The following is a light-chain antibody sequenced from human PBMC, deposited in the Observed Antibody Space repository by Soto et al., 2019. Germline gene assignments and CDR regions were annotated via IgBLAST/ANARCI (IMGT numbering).Light chain of an antibody. CDR2: GAS. CDR3: QQYDTSPPAMYT. V-gene: IGKV3-20*01. J-gene: IGKJ2*01. CDR1: QSVGTS. Sequence: EIVLTQSPGTLSLSPGERATLSCRASQSVGTSLAWYQQQPGQAPRLFIYGASNRATGIPDRFSGSGSGTDFTLTISSLEPEDFAVYYCQQYDTSPPAMYTFGQGTKLEIK.